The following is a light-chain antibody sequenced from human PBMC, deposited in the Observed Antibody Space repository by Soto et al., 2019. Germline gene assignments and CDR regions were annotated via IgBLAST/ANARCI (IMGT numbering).Light chain of an antibody. J-gene: IGKJ5*01. V-gene: IGKV3-20*01. Sequence: EVVMTQSPATLPVSPGGRVTLSCRASQSLSSIYLAWYQQKPGQAPRLLMYGASNRATGIPDRFSGSGSGTDFTLTISRLEPEDFAVYYCQQYGSSPTFGQGTRLEIK. CDR3: QQYGSSPT. CDR1: QSLSSIY. CDR2: GAS.